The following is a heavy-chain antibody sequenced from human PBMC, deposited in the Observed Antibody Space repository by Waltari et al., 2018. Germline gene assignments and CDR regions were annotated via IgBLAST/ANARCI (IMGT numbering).Heavy chain of an antibody. CDR1: GYTFTGYY. CDR3: ARDLGGIAAAGTCPY. Sequence: QVQLVQSGAEVKKPGASVKVSCKASGYTFTGYYMHWVRQAPGQGLEWMGRINPNSGGTNYAQKFQCRVTMTRDTSISTAYMELSRLRSDDTAVYYCARDLGGIAAAGTCPYWGQGTLVTVSS. D-gene: IGHD6-13*01. CDR2: INPNSGGT. V-gene: IGHV1-2*06. J-gene: IGHJ4*02.